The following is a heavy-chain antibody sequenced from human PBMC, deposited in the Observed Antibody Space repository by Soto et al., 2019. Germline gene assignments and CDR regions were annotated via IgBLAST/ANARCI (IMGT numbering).Heavy chain of an antibody. CDR1: GASMNSYH. CDR2: IHRSGST. V-gene: IGHV4-4*07. D-gene: IGHD6-13*01. J-gene: IGHJ5*02. Sequence: QVQLQASGPGLVKPSETLSLTCTVSGASMNSYHWSWIRQPAGKGLEWIGNIHRSGSTNYNPSLTRRVPMSFDTSKNQFSLRLMSLTAADTAVYYCARDQGVAAAGITWFDPWGQGSLGTVSS. CDR3: ARDQGVAAAGITWFDP.